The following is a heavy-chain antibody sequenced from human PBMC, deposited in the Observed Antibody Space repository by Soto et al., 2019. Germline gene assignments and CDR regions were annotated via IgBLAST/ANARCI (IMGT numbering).Heavy chain of an antibody. CDR2: IYYSENT. V-gene: IGHV4-39*01. CDR1: GGSISSSSNH. Sequence: SETLSLTCTVSGGSISSSSNHWGRLRQPPGKGLEWIGNIYYSENTYYNPSLKSRVTISVDTSKNQFSLRLTSVTAADTAVYYCATHPPYGPLDHWGQGTLVTVSS. D-gene: IGHD4-17*01. CDR3: ATHPPYGPLDH. J-gene: IGHJ4*02.